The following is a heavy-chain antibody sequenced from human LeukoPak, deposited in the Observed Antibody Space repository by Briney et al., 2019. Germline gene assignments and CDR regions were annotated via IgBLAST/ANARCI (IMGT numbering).Heavy chain of an antibody. V-gene: IGHV3-30*04. D-gene: IGHD2-15*01. CDR3: AREASLVVVALDAFDI. CDR1: GFTFSSYA. CDR2: ISYDGSNK. J-gene: IGHJ3*02. Sequence: GRSLRLSCAASGFTFSSYAMHWVRQAPGKGLEWVAVISYDGSNKYYADSVKGRFTISRDNSKNTLYLQMNSLRAEDTAVYYCAREASLVVVALDAFDIWGQGTMVTVSS.